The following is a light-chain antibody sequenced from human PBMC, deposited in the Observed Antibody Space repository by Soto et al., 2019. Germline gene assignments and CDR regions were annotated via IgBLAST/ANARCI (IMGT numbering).Light chain of an antibody. J-gene: IGLJ3*02. CDR2: EVT. CDR3: GSFTRSSTWV. CDR1: SSDIGRYNY. V-gene: IGLV2-14*01. Sequence: QSALTQPASVSGSPGQSITISCTGTSSDIGRYNYVSWYQQHPGKAPKLMIYEVTNRPSGVSNRFSGSKSGNTASLTISGLQAEDEADYYCGSFTRSSTWVFGGGTKLTVL.